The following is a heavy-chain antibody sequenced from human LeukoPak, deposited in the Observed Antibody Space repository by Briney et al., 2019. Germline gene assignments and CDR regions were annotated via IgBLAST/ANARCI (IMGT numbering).Heavy chain of an antibody. D-gene: IGHD3-10*01. CDR3: ARSPWFGELSGGWFDP. CDR1: GYTFTSYD. V-gene: IGHV1-8*01. Sequence: ASVKVSCKASGYTFTSYDINWVRQATGQGLEWMGWMNPNSGNTGYAQKFQGRVTMTRNTSISTAYMELSSLRSEDTAVYYCARSPWFGELSGGWFDPWGQGTLVTVSS. J-gene: IGHJ5*02. CDR2: MNPNSGNT.